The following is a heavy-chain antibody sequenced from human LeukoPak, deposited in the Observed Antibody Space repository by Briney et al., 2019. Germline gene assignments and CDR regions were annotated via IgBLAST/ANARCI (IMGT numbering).Heavy chain of an antibody. J-gene: IGHJ4*02. V-gene: IGHV1-2*02. Sequence: ASVKVSCKASGYTFTVYYIHWVRKAPGRGLEWMGWINPNSGGTHYAQKFLGRVTMTRDTSINTAYLELNSLRSDDTAVYYCATLYGDYVGSDYWGQGSLVTVSS. CDR3: ATLYGDYVGSDY. CDR2: INPNSGGT. CDR1: GYTFTVYY. D-gene: IGHD4-17*01.